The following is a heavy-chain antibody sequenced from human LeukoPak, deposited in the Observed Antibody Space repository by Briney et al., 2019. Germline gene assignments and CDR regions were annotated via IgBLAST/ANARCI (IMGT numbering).Heavy chain of an antibody. J-gene: IGHJ1*01. V-gene: IGHV3-30-3*01. CDR2: ISYDGSNK. CDR1: GFTFSSYA. Sequence: GGSLRLSCAASGFTFSSYAMNWVRQAPGKGLEWVAVISYDGSNKYYADSVKGRFTISRDNSKNTLYLQMNSLRAEDTAVYYCARGGSFFSGEYFQHWGQGTLVTVSS. CDR3: ARGGSFFSGEYFQH. D-gene: IGHD2/OR15-2a*01.